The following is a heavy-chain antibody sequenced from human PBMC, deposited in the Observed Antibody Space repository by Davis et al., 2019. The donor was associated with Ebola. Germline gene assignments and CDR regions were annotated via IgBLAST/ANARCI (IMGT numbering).Heavy chain of an antibody. Sequence: PSETLSLTCAVYGGSFSSYYWSWIRQPAGKGLEWIGRIYTSGSTNYNPSLKSRVTISVDTSKNQFSLKLSSVTAADTAVYYCARGVSLAVGGLRYYYYMDVWGKGTTVTVSS. CDR3: ARGVSLAVGGLRYYYYMDV. CDR1: GGSFSSYY. V-gene: IGHV4-59*10. J-gene: IGHJ6*03. CDR2: IYTSGST. D-gene: IGHD6-19*01.